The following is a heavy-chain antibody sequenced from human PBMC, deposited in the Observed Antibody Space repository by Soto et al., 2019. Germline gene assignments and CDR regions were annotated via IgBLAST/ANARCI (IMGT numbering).Heavy chain of an antibody. Sequence: GGSLRLSCAASGFTFSSYGMHWVRQAPGKGLEWVAVISYDGSNKYYADSVKGRFTISRDNSKNTLYLQMNSLRAEDTAVYYCATYYYDSSGYYPPDYYYYGMDVWGQGTTVTVSS. CDR3: ATYYYDSSGYYPPDYYYYGMDV. CDR1: GFTFSSYG. CDR2: ISYDGSNK. J-gene: IGHJ6*02. D-gene: IGHD3-22*01. V-gene: IGHV3-30*03.